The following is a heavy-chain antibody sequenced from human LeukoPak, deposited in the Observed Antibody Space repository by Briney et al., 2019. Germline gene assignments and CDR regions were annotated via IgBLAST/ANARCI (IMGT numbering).Heavy chain of an antibody. J-gene: IGHJ6*02. CDR3: ARVVAGSGWYGYYYYYGMDV. Sequence: SETLSLTCTVSGGSISSYYWSWIRQPPGKGLEWIGYIYYSGSTNYNPSLKSRVTISVDTSKNQFSPKLSSVTAADTAVYYCARVVAGSGWYGYYYYYGMDVWGQGTTVTVSS. CDR1: GGSISSYY. CDR2: IYYSGST. V-gene: IGHV4-59*01. D-gene: IGHD6-19*01.